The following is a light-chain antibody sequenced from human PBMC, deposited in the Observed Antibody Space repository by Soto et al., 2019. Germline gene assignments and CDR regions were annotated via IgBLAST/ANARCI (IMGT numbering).Light chain of an antibody. Sequence: DIQMTQSPSSLSASVGDRVTITCRASQSISSYLNWYQQKPGKAPKLLIYAASSLQSGVPSRFSGSGSGTDFTLTISRMQPEDFATYYCQQSYSTPLTFGGGPKGEIK. CDR1: QSISSY. V-gene: IGKV1-39*01. CDR3: QQSYSTPLT. CDR2: AAS. J-gene: IGKJ4*01.